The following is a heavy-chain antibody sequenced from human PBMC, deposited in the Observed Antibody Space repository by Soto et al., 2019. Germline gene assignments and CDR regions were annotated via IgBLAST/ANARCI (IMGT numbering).Heavy chain of an antibody. CDR3: ARLQFGEGFDY. Sequence: SETLSLTCAVSGGSISGGGFSWSWIRQPPGKGLEWIGYILHTGGTQYNPSLKSRVSMSVDKSKNQFSLHLTSVTAADTAVYYCARLQFGEGFDYWGQGALVTVS. CDR2: ILHTGGT. V-gene: IGHV4-30-2*01. CDR1: GGSISGGGFS. J-gene: IGHJ4*02. D-gene: IGHD3-10*01.